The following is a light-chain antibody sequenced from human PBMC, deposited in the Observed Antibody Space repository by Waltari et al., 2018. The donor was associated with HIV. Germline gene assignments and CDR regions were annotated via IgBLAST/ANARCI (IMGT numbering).Light chain of an antibody. V-gene: IGKV3-15*01. CDR1: QSVSNN. Sequence: EIVMTQSPATLSVSPGDRATLSCRASQSVSNNLVWYQQKPGQAPRLLIYNAFSRATGIPARFSGSGSGTDFTLTISSLQSEDFAVYYCQQNYDWYTFGQGTRLEVK. J-gene: IGKJ2*01. CDR2: NAF. CDR3: QQNYDWYT.